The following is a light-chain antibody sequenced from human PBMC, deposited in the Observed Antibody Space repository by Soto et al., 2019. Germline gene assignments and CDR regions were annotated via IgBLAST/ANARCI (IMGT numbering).Light chain of an antibody. V-gene: IGKV1-5*03. CDR3: QQYNSYPIT. CDR1: QSISSW. CDR2: KAS. J-gene: IGKJ5*01. Sequence: DIQLTQSPSTLSASVGDRVTIPCRASQSISSWLAWYQQKPGKALKLLIYKASGLESGVPSRFSGSGSGTDFTLTISSLQPDDFATYYCQQYNSYPITLGQGTRLEIK.